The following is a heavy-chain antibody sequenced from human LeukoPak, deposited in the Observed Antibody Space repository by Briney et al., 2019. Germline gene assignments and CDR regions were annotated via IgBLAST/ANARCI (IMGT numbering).Heavy chain of an antibody. J-gene: IGHJ4*02. CDR1: GFTFSSYA. CDR2: ISYDGSNK. V-gene: IGHV3-30*04. D-gene: IGHD4-17*01. Sequence: GGSLRLSCAASGFTFSSYAMHWVRQAPGKGLEWVAVISYDGSNKYYADSVKGRFTISRDNSKNTLYLQMNSLRAEDTAVYYCAKDGVGPHYGDCDYWGQGTLVTVSS. CDR3: AKDGVGPHYGDCDY.